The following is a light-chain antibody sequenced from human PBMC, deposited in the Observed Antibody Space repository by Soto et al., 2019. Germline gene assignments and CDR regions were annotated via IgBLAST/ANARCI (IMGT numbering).Light chain of an antibody. CDR3: QQYGSSPS. CDR1: QSVSTNY. Sequence: SVLTQSRSTLALSPGGRVTLHSGASQSVSTNYVAWYQQKPGLAPRLLIYDASRRATGISDRFSGSGSGTYFTLTISRLQPEDFAVYYCQQYGSSPSFGGGTKVDIK. CDR2: DAS. V-gene: IGKV3D-20*01. J-gene: IGKJ4*01.